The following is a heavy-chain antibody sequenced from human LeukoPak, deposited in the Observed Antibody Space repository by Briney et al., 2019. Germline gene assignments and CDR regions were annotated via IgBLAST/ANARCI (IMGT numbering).Heavy chain of an antibody. J-gene: IGHJ4*02. CDR1: GFTFSSYS. V-gene: IGHV3-23*01. CDR3: AKAPSGWYRYYFDY. Sequence: GGSLRLSCAASGFTFSSYSMNWVRQAPGKGLEWVSAISGSGGSTYYADSVKGRFTISRDNSKNTLYLQMNSLRAEDTAVYYCAKAPSGWYRYYFDYWGQGTLVTVSS. CDR2: ISGSGGST. D-gene: IGHD6-19*01.